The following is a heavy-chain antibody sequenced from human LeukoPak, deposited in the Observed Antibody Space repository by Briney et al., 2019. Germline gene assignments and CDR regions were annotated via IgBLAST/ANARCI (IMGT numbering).Heavy chain of an antibody. D-gene: IGHD5-12*01. Sequence: PSETLSLTCAVSGDSISSSGYWWSWIRQHPGKGPEWIGYISYGGKADYNPSLKSRVAISADTPKNQFSLKLSSTIAADTAVYYCARAPVATPSEFDYWGQGTLVTVSS. J-gene: IGHJ4*02. CDR3: ARAPVATPSEFDY. CDR2: ISYGGKA. V-gene: IGHV4-31*11. CDR1: GDSISSSGYW.